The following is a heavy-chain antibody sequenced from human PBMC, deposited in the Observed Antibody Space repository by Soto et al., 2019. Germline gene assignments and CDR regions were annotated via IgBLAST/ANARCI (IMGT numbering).Heavy chain of an antibody. J-gene: IGHJ5*02. CDR3: ARLMTYYDFWSGYFSGDNWFDP. V-gene: IGHV3-53*01. D-gene: IGHD3-3*01. CDR2: IYSGGST. CDR1: GFTVSSNY. Sequence: GGSLRLSCAASGFTVSSNYMSWVRQAPGKGLEWVSVIYSGGSTYYADSVKGRFTISRDNSKNTLYLQMNSLRAEDTAVYYCARLMTYYDFWSGYFSGDNWFDPWGQGTLVTVSS.